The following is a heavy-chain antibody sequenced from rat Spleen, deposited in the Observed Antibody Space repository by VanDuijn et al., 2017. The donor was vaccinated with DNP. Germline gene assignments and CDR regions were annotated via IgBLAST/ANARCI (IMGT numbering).Heavy chain of an antibody. Sequence: EVQLVESGGGLVQPGRSLKLSCAASGFTFSDYYMAWVRQAPKKGLEWVATINHDGNISYYRDSVKGRFTISREIAKSTLYLEMNSLRSEDMATYYCARHVLPLRVWDYWGQGVMVTVSS. D-gene: IGHD1-4*01. J-gene: IGHJ2*01. CDR1: GFTFSDYY. CDR3: ARHVLPLRVWDY. CDR2: INHDGNIS. V-gene: IGHV5-22*01.